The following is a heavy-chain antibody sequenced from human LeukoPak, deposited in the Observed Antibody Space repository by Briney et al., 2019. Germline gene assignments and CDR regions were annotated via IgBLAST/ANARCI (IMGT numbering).Heavy chain of an antibody. CDR1: GYTFTSYG. J-gene: IGHJ5*02. CDR3: ALSDNPELLPYNWFDP. Sequence: ASVKVSCKASGYTFTSYGISWVRQAPGQGLEWMGWISAYNGNTNYAQKLQGRVTMTTDTSTSTAYMELSSLRSEDTAVYYCALSDNPELLPYNWFDPWGQGTLVTVSS. D-gene: IGHD3-10*01. CDR2: ISAYNGNT. V-gene: IGHV1-18*01.